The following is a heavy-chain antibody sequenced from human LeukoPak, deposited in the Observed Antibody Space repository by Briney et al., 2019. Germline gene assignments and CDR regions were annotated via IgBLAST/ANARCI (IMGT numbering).Heavy chain of an antibody. D-gene: IGHD1-26*01. CDR2: IYTSGST. J-gene: IGHJ5*02. Sequence: SETLSLTCTVSGGSISSGSYYWSWIRQPAGKGLEWIGRIYTSGSTNYNPSLKSRVTISVDTSKNQFSLKLSSVTAADTAVYYCARDNWEGGLAQTVKWFDPWGQGMLVTVSS. CDR3: ARDNWEGGLAQTVKWFDP. CDR1: GGSISSGSYY. V-gene: IGHV4-61*02.